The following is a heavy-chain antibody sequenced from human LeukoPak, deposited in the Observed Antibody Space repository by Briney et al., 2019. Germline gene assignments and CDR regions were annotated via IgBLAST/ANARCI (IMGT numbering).Heavy chain of an antibody. J-gene: IGHJ3*02. CDR2: ISGNGGST. CDR3: AKGRIMGAVLVAFDI. Sequence: GGSLRLSCAASGFTFSSYGMHWVRQTPGQGLEWVSAISGNGGSTYYADSVKGRFTISRDNSKNTLYLQMNSLRAEDTAVYYCAKGRIMGAVLVAFDIWGQGAMVTVSS. D-gene: IGHD1-26*01. CDR1: GFTFSSYG. V-gene: IGHV3-23*01.